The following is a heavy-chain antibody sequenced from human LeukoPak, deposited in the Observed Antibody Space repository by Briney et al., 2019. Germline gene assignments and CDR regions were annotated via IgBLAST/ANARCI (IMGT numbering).Heavy chain of an antibody. CDR2: IYYSGST. V-gene: IGHV4-59*08. CDR3: ARPQGYCSSTSCYHWFDP. J-gene: IGHJ5*02. Sequence: SETLSLTCTVSGGSISSYYWSWIRQPPGKGLEWIGYIYYSGSTNYNPSLKSRVTISVDTSKNQFSLKLSSVPAADTAVYYCARPQGYCSSTSCYHWFDPWGQGTLVTVSS. D-gene: IGHD2-2*01. CDR1: GGSISSYY.